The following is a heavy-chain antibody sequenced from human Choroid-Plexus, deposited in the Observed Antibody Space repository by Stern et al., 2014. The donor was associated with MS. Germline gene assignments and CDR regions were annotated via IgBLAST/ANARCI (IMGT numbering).Heavy chain of an antibody. CDR2: VSYDGSNK. CDR3: AKDRQYLTYFFDH. J-gene: IGHJ5*02. D-gene: IGHD2/OR15-2a*01. V-gene: IGHV3-30*18. Sequence: DQLVESGGGVVQPGRPLRLSCVASGFTLGSWAMHWVRQAPGQGLEGVAGVSYDGSNKYYADSVKGRFTISRDNSQNTLYMQMSSLRPEDTAVYYCAKDRQYLTYFFDHWGQGSLVTVSS. CDR1: GFTLGSWA.